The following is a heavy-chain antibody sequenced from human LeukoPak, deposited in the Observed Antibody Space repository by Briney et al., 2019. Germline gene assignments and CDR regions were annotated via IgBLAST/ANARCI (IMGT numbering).Heavy chain of an antibody. Sequence: SETLSLTCTVSGGSISSGDYYWSWIRQHPGKGLEWIGRIYTSGSTNYNPSLKSRVTMSVDTSKNQFSLKLSSVTAADTAVYYCARDLPPDDSSGYYFGSAFDIWGQGTMVTVSS. CDR2: IYTSGST. CDR1: GGSISSGDYY. V-gene: IGHV4-61*02. D-gene: IGHD3-22*01. CDR3: ARDLPPDDSSGYYFGSAFDI. J-gene: IGHJ3*02.